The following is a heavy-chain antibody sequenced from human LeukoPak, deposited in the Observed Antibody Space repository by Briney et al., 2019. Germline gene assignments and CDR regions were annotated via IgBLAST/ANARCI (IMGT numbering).Heavy chain of an antibody. V-gene: IGHV4-59*01. Sequence: PSETLSLTCTVSGGSISSYYWSWIRQPPGKGLEWIGYIYYSGSTNYNPSLKSRVTISVDTSKNQFSLKLSSVTAADTAVYYCARGSMVRGVITIDYYGMDVWGQGTTVTVSS. CDR2: IYYSGST. J-gene: IGHJ6*02. D-gene: IGHD3-10*01. CDR1: GGSISSYY. CDR3: ARGSMVRGVITIDYYGMDV.